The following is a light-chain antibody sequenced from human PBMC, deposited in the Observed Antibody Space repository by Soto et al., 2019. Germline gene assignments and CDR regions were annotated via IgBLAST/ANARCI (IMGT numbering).Light chain of an antibody. CDR1: QSISSY. Sequence: DIQMTQSPSSLSASVGDRVTITCRASQSISSYLNWYRQTPGKAPKLLISSASSLRSGVPSRFSGSGAGTDFTLTINSLQPEDVATYYCQQSLSIPYTFGQGTKVDI. V-gene: IGKV1-39*01. J-gene: IGKJ2*01. CDR3: QQSLSIPYT. CDR2: SAS.